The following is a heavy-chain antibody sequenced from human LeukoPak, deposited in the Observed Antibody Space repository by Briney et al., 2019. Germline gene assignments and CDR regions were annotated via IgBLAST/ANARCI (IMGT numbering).Heavy chain of an antibody. J-gene: IGHJ5*02. D-gene: IGHD3-22*01. CDR2: IRYDGSNK. Sequence: GGSLRLSCAASGFTFSSYGMHWVRQAPGKGLEWVAFIRYDGSNKYYADSVKGRFTISRDNAKNSLYLQMNSLRAEDTAVYYCARDHGYYDSSGYYGWFDPWGQGTLVTVSS. V-gene: IGHV3-30*02. CDR1: GFTFSSYG. CDR3: ARDHGYYDSSGYYGWFDP.